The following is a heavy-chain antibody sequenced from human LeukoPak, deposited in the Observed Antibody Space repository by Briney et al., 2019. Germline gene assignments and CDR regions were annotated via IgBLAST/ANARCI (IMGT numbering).Heavy chain of an antibody. V-gene: IGHV4-39*07. J-gene: IGHJ6*03. CDR1: GGSISSSSYY. CDR3: ARRHSSGWYSYYYYYMDV. Sequence: SETLSLTCTVSGGSISSSSYYWGWIRQPPGKGLEWIRSIYYSGSTYYNPSPKSRVTISVDTSKNQFSLKLSSVTAADTAVYYCARRHSSGWYSYYYYYMDVWGKGTTVTVSS. CDR2: IYYSGST. D-gene: IGHD6-19*01.